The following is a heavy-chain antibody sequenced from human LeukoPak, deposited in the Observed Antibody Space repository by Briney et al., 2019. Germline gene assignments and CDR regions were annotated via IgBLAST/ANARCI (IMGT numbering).Heavy chain of an antibody. V-gene: IGHV3-74*01. D-gene: IGHD3-3*01. Sequence: PGGSLRLSCAASGFTFSSYWMHWVRQAPGKGLVWVSRINSDGSSISYADSVKGRFTISRDNAKNTLYLQMNSLRAEDTAVYYCARARYYDFWGGYLFDYWGQGTLVTVSS. CDR3: ARARYYDFWGGYLFDY. J-gene: IGHJ4*02. CDR2: INSDGSSI. CDR1: GFTFSSYW.